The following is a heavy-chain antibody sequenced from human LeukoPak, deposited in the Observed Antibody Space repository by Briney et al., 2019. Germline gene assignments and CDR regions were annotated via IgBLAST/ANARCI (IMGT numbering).Heavy chain of an antibody. D-gene: IGHD3-10*01. Sequence: PGRSLRLSCVASGFSLSNFQMYWVRQAPGKGLEWVSIISLDGSTEFYADSVRGRFTISRDTASNTMHLEMNNLRTEDTAVYYCMRDYMDWFDPWGQGTLVTVSS. CDR3: MRDYMDWFDP. J-gene: IGHJ5*02. CDR1: GFSLSNFQ. CDR2: ISLDGSTE. V-gene: IGHV3-30-3*01.